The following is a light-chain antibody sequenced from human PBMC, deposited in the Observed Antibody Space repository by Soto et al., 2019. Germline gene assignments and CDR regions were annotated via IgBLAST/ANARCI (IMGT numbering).Light chain of an antibody. CDR1: QSVSTY. J-gene: IGKJ5*01. Sequence: EIELTQSPATLSLSPGERATLSCRASQSVSTYLAWYQQKPGQAPRLLIYDASNRATGIPARFSASGSGTDFPPTIASLGPEDFEFYVCPQRRRQITFAKGTGLNIK. CDR2: DAS. CDR3: PQRRRQIT. V-gene: IGKV3-11*01.